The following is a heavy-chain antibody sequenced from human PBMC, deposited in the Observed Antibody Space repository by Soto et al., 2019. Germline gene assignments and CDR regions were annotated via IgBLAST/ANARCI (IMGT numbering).Heavy chain of an antibody. V-gene: IGHV3-23*04. Sequence: EVQLVESGGRLVQRGGSLRLSCSGSGFIFGDHVIDLVRQASRKGPEWVAGISGSGNSPFFRDSVKGRFTISRDNSKNTVYLEMNNLRDEDSAMYFCARGTHSYSGSHELDAWGLGTLVTVSS. D-gene: IGHD1-26*01. CDR2: ISGSGNSP. CDR3: ARGTHSYSGSHELDA. J-gene: IGHJ5*02. CDR1: GFIFGDHV.